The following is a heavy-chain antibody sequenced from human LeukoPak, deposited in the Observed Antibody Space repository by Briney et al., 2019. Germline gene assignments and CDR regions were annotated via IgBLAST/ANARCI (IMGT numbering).Heavy chain of an antibody. Sequence: ASVKVSCKASGYTFTSYGISWVRQAPGQGLEWMGWISAYNGNTNYAQKLQGRATMTTDTSTSTAYMELRSLRSDDTAVYYCARDGSYYDSSGYYWAYYFDYWGQGTMVTVSS. J-gene: IGHJ4*02. V-gene: IGHV1-18*01. CDR2: ISAYNGNT. CDR1: GYTFTSYG. D-gene: IGHD3-22*01. CDR3: ARDGSYYDSSGYYWAYYFDY.